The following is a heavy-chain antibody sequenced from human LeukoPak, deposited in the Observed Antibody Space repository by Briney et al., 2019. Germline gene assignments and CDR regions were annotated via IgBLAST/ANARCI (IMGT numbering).Heavy chain of an antibody. J-gene: IGHJ6*02. CDR1: GFTFSGYD. CDR2: ISWGAKNN. V-gene: IGHV3-30*04. D-gene: IGHD3-16*01. Sequence: GGSLRLSSVASGFTFSGYDMHWVRQVPGKGLESVALISWGAKNNFYRDSVKGRFTISRDNSKNTLYLQMNSLRPDDTAVYYCARGVGSYGYEYYYGLDVWGRGTTVTVSS. CDR3: ARGVGSYGYEYYYGLDV.